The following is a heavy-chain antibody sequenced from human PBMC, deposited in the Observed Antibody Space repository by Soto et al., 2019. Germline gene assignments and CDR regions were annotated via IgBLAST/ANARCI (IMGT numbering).Heavy chain of an antibody. V-gene: IGHV1-69*13. Sequence: SVKVSCKASGGTFRNHVFNWVRQAPGQGLEWMGGIIPIIGTPNYAQKFQGRVTITADASTNTVYLEVSSLRSQDTAVYYCARDLEFRDGNISHLDYWGQGTLVTVYS. J-gene: IGHJ4*02. CDR2: IIPIIGTP. CDR3: ARDLEFRDGNISHLDY. D-gene: IGHD3-10*01. CDR1: GGTFRNHV.